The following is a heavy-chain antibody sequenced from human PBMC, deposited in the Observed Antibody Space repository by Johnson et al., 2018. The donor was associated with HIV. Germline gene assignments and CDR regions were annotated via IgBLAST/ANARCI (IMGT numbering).Heavy chain of an antibody. J-gene: IGHJ3*02. CDR3: ARGGSHITIFGVDINMGAFDI. V-gene: IGHV3-13*01. CDR2: IGTAGDT. D-gene: IGHD3-3*01. Sequence: VTLVESGGGLVQPGGSLRLSCAASGFTFSNYDMYWVRQATGKGLEWVSGIGTAGDTYYADSLKGRFTISREDAKNSLYLQMNSLRAGDTAVYYCARGGSHITIFGVDINMGAFDIWGQGTMVTVSS. CDR1: GFTFSNYD.